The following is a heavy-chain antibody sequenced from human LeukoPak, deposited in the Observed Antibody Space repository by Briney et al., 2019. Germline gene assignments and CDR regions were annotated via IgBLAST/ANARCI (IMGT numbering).Heavy chain of an antibody. J-gene: IGHJ5*02. CDR3: AREGVYDFWSGSPQTDNWFDP. Sequence: PEASVKVSCKASGYTFTGYYMHWVRQAPGQGLEWMGIINPSGGSTSYAQKFQGRVTMTRDTSISTAYMELSRLRSDDTAVYYCAREGVYDFWSGSPQTDNWFDPWGQGTLVTVSS. CDR2: INPSGGST. D-gene: IGHD3-3*01. V-gene: IGHV1-46*01. CDR1: GYTFTGYY.